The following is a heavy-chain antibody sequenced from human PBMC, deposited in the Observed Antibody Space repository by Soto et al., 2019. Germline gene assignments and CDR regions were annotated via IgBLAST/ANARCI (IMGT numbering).Heavy chain of an antibody. Sequence: KVSCKASGGTFSSYAISWVRQMPGKGLEWMGRIDPSDSYTNYSPSFQGHVTISADKSISTAYLQWSSLKASDTAMYYCARHLWTDYYDSSGSNGAFDIWG. CDR3: ARHLWTDYYDSSGSNGAFDI. CDR2: IDPSDSYT. CDR1: GGTFSSYA. J-gene: IGHJ3*02. V-gene: IGHV5-10-1*01. D-gene: IGHD3-22*01.